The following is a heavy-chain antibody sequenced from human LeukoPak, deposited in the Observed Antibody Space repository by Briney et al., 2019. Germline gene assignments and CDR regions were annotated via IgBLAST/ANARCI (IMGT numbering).Heavy chain of an antibody. Sequence: GGSLRLSCAASGFTFSTYAMHWVRQAPGKGLEWVAVISYDGSNKYYADSVKGRFTISRDNSKNTLYLQMNSLRAEDTAVYYCASGGYSYGNFDYWGQGTLVTVSS. CDR1: GFTFSTYA. D-gene: IGHD5-18*01. CDR3: ASGGYSYGNFDY. V-gene: IGHV3-30-3*01. CDR2: ISYDGSNK. J-gene: IGHJ4*02.